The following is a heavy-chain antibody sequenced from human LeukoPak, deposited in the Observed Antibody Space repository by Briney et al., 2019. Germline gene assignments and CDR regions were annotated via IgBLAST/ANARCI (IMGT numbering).Heavy chain of an antibody. CDR3: ARDMNYYDSSGSGGYGY. Sequence: GGSLRLSCAVSGFTFSSYAMSWVRQAPGKGLEWVSAISGSGGSTYYADSVKGRFTISRDNSKNTLYLQMNSLRAEDTAVYYCARDMNYYDSSGSGGYGYWGQGTLVTVSS. CDR2: ISGSGGST. J-gene: IGHJ4*02. V-gene: IGHV3-23*01. CDR1: GFTFSSYA. D-gene: IGHD3-22*01.